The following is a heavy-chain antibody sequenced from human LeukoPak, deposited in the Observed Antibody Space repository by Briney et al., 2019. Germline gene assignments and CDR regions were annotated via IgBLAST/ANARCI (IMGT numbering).Heavy chain of an antibody. CDR2: INPSGGST. CDR3: ARAPSGISDFDY. Sequence: ASVKVSCKASGYTFTSYYMHWVRQAPGQGLEWMGIINPSGGSTSYAQKFQGRVTMTRNTSISTAYMELSSLRSEDTAVYYCARAPSGISDFDYWGQGTLVTVPS. CDR1: GYTFTSYY. D-gene: IGHD1-14*01. V-gene: IGHV1-46*01. J-gene: IGHJ4*02.